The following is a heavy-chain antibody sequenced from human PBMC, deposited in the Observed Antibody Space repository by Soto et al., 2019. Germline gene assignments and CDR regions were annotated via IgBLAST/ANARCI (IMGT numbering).Heavy chain of an antibody. V-gene: IGHV3-33*01. Sequence: QVQLVESGGGVVQPGRSLRLSCAASGFTFSSYGMHWVRQAPGKGLEWVAVIWYDGSNKYYADSVKGRFTISRDNSKNTLDLQMNSLRAEDTAVYYCAREGGGTYYFDYWGQGTLVTVSS. CDR2: IWYDGSNK. CDR3: AREGGGTYYFDY. CDR1: GFTFSSYG. J-gene: IGHJ4*02. D-gene: IGHD3-16*01.